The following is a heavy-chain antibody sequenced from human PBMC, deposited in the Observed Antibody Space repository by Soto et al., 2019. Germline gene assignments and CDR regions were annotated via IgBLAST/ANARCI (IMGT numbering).Heavy chain of an antibody. J-gene: IGHJ3*02. CDR1: GGSVSSGSYY. D-gene: IGHD5-12*01. CDR3: ASFSRDGYNGVAFDI. Sequence: QVQLQESGPGLVKPSETPSLTCTVSGGSVSSGSYYWSWIRQPPGKGLEWIGYIYYSGSTNYNPSLKSRVTISVDTSKNQFSLKLSSVTAADTAVYYCASFSRDGYNGVAFDIWGQGTMVTVSS. CDR2: IYYSGST. V-gene: IGHV4-61*01.